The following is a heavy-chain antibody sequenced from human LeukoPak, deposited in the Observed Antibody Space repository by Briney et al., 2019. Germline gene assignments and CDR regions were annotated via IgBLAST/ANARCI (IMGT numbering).Heavy chain of an antibody. V-gene: IGHV3-11*04. CDR1: GFTFSDYY. D-gene: IGHD3-3*01. J-gene: IGHJ6*03. CDR3: AKDRYDFWSGYYYYYMDV. CDR2: ISSSGSTI. Sequence: PGGSLRLSCAASGFTFSDYYMSWIRQAPGKGLEWVSYISSSGSTIYYADSVKGRFTISSDNSKNTLSLQMNSLRAEDTAVYYCAKDRYDFWSGYYYYYMDVWGKGTPVTVSS.